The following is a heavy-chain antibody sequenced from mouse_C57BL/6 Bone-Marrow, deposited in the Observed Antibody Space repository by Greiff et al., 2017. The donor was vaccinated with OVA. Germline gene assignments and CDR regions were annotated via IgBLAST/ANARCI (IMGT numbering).Heavy chain of an antibody. D-gene: IGHD1-1*01. CDR3: TRTYYGSSFYYYAMDY. V-gene: IGHV1-15*01. CDR1: GYTFTDYE. Sequence: VQRVESGAELVRPGASVTLSCKASGYTFTDYEMHWVKQTPVHGLEWIGAIDPETGGTAYNQKFKGKAILTADKSSSTAYMELRSLTSEDSAVYYCTRTYYGSSFYYYAMDYWGQGTSVTVSS. J-gene: IGHJ4*01. CDR2: IDPETGGT.